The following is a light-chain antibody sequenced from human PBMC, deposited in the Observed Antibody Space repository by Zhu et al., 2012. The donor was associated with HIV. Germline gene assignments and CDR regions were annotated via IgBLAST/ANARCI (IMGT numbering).Light chain of an antibody. J-gene: IGKJ4*01. V-gene: IGKV3-20*01. Sequence: EIVLTQSPGTLSLSPGERATLSCRASQSVSSNYLAWYQQKPGQAPRLLIYGASSGATGIPDRFSGSGFGTDFTLTISRLEPEDFAVYYCQQYGSSPTFGGGTKVEIK. CDR1: QSVSSNY. CDR3: QQYGSSPT. CDR2: GAS.